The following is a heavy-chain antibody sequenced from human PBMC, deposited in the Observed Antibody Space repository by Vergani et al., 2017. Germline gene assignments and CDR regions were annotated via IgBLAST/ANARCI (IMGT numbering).Heavy chain of an antibody. CDR2: IYHSGST. D-gene: IGHD2-2*01. CDR3: ARVVVVPAALNDYYYYYMDV. Sequence: QLQLQESGSGLVKPSQTLSLTCAVSGGSISSGGYSWSWIRQPPGKGLEWIGYIYHSGSTYYNPSLKSRVTISVDRSKNQFSLKLSSVTAADTAVYYCARVVVVPAALNDYYYYYMDVWGKGP. CDR1: GGSISSGGYS. V-gene: IGHV4-30-2*01. J-gene: IGHJ6*03.